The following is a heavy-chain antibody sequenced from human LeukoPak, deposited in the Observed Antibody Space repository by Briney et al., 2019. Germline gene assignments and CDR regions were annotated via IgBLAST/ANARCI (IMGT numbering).Heavy chain of an antibody. V-gene: IGHV4-59*11. D-gene: IGHD3-10*01. CDR1: GGSISSHY. J-gene: IGHJ4*02. CDR2: IYYSGST. Sequence: PSETLSLTCTVSGGSISSHYWSWIRQPPGKGLEWIGYIYYSGSTNYNPSLKSRVTISVDTSKNQFSLKLSSVTAADTAVYYCARAYGSGSYFFDYWGQGTLVTVSS. CDR3: ARAYGSGSYFFDY.